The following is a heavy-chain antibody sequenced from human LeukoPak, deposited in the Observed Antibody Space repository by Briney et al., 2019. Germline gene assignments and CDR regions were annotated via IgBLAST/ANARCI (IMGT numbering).Heavy chain of an antibody. J-gene: IGHJ4*02. CDR1: GGSISSGCYY. CDR2: MYHNGRP. CDR3: ARVWWVTSFVES. Sequence: PSETLSLTCTVSGGSISSGCYYWSWIRQQPGKGLESIAYMYHNGRPYYNPSLQSRVTVSVDTSKNQFSLKLSSVTAADTAIYYCARVWWVTSFVESWGQGTQVTVSS. D-gene: IGHD2-21*01. V-gene: IGHV4-31*03.